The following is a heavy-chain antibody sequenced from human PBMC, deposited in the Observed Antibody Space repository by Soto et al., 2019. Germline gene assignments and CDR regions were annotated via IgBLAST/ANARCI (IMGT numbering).Heavy chain of an antibody. CDR2: ISYDGSNK. Sequence: PGGSLRLSCAASGFTFSSYGMHWVRQAPGKGLEWVAVISYDGSNKYYADSVKGRFTISRDNSKNTLYLQMNSLRAEDTAVYYCAKDRNIVGATYFDYWGQGTLVTVSS. J-gene: IGHJ4*02. CDR3: AKDRNIVGATYFDY. V-gene: IGHV3-30*18. CDR1: GFTFSSYG. D-gene: IGHD1-26*01.